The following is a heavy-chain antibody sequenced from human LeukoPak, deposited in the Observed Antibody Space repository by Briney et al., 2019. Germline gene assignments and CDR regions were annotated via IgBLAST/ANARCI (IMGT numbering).Heavy chain of an antibody. CDR2: ITGSGAST. Sequence: AGGSLRLSCAASGFTFSSYAMTWVRQAPGKGLEWVSHITGSGASTYYADSVKGRFTISRDNSNNPLYLQMNSLRADDTAVYYCARPHYDILTGYMYYFDYWGQGTLVTVSS. CDR3: ARPHYDILTGYMYYFDY. V-gene: IGHV3-23*01. CDR1: GFTFSSYA. D-gene: IGHD3-9*01. J-gene: IGHJ4*02.